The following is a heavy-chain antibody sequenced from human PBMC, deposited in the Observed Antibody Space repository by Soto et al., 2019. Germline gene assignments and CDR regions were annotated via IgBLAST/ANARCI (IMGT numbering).Heavy chain of an antibody. Sequence: SETLSLTCTVSGGSISSYYWSWIRQPPGKGLEWIGYIYYSGSTNYNPSLKSRVTISVDTSKNQFSLKLSSVTAADTAVYYCARDYISGLANYYYYYGMDVWGQGTTVTV. V-gene: IGHV4-59*01. J-gene: IGHJ6*02. CDR2: IYYSGST. CDR1: GGSISSYY. D-gene: IGHD3-3*02. CDR3: ARDYISGLANYYYYYGMDV.